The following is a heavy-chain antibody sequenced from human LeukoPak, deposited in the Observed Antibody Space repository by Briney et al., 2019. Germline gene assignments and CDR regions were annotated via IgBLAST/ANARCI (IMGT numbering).Heavy chain of an antibody. CDR3: ARGYCSSTSCYSRFRY. Sequence: SETLSLTCAVYGGSFSGYYWSWIRQPPGKGLEWIGEINHSGSTNYNPSLKSRVTISVDTSKNQFSLKLSSVTAADTAVYYCARGYCSSTSCYSRFRYWGQGTLVAVSS. CDR2: INHSGST. J-gene: IGHJ4*02. D-gene: IGHD2-2*02. V-gene: IGHV4-34*01. CDR1: GGSFSGYY.